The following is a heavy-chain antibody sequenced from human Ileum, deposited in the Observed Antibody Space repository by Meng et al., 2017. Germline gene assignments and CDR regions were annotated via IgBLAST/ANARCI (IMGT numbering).Heavy chain of an antibody. D-gene: IGHD2-15*01. CDR3: ARPGGYCSDLDCYPAE. J-gene: IGHJ4*02. Sequence: VQLVQSGSELKKPGASVKVSCKASGYTFTTYALSWLRQAPGQGLEWMGWINTNTGNPAYAQGFTGRFVFSLDTSVSTAYLQISGLKAEDTAFYYCARPGGYCSDLDCYPAEWGQGTLVTVSS. V-gene: IGHV7-4-1*02. CDR1: GYTFTTYA. CDR2: INTNTGNP.